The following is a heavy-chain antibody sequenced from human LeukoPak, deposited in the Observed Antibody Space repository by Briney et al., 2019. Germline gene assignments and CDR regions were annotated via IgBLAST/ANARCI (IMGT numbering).Heavy chain of an antibody. J-gene: IGHJ6*03. CDR1: GGSISSYY. CDR3: ARYPPDYYYYYYMDV. V-gene: IGHV4-39*07. Sequence: SETLSLTCTVSGGSISSYYWGWIRQPPGKGLEWIGTIYYSGSTYYNPSLKSRVTISVDTSKNQFSLKLSSVTAADTAIYYCARYPPDYYYYYYMDVWGTGTTVTVSS. CDR2: IYYSGST.